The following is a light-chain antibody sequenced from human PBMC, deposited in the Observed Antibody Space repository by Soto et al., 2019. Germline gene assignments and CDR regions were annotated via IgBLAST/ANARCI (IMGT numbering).Light chain of an antibody. V-gene: IGLV2-11*01. CDR2: AVT. CDR1: NNDLGGFPY. CDR3: CSYTASDLWV. J-gene: IGLJ3*02. Sequence: QSALTQPRSVSGSPGQSVTISCTGTNNDLGGFPYVSWYQQVPGKSPKLMLSAVTQRPSGVPDRFSGSKSGNTASLTISGLQADDEADYFCCSYTASDLWVFGGGTKVTVL.